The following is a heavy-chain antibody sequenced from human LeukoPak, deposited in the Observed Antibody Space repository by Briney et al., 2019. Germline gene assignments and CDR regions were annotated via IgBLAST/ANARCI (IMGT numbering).Heavy chain of an antibody. CDR2: ISAGGT. D-gene: IGHD3-16*02. Sequence: PGGSLRLSCAASEFTFSNYAMSWVRQAPGKGREWVSTISAGGTCYADSVNGRFTISRDNAKNSLYLQMNSLRAEDTAVYYCAREPYYDYVWGSYRYTFDYWGQGTLVTVSS. V-gene: IGHV3-23*01. J-gene: IGHJ4*02. CDR3: AREPYYDYVWGSYRYTFDY. CDR1: EFTFSNYA.